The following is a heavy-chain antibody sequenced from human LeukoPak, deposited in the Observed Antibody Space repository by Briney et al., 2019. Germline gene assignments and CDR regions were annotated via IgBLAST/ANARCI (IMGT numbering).Heavy chain of an antibody. CDR1: GYTFTSYD. Sequence: ASVKVSCKASGYTFTSYDINWVRQATGQGLEWMGWMNPNSGNTGYAQKFQGRVTMTRNTSISTAYMELSSLRSEDTAVYYCARASTLWAYYYYMDVWGKGTTVTISS. D-gene: IGHD2/OR15-2a*01. J-gene: IGHJ6*03. CDR3: ARASTLWAYYYYMDV. V-gene: IGHV1-8*01. CDR2: MNPNSGNT.